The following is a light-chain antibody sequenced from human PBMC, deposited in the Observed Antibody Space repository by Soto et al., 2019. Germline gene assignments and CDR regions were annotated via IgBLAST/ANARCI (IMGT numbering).Light chain of an antibody. V-gene: IGKV3-11*01. CDR3: QQRSNFLT. CDR2: DAS. CDR1: QSVSSY. J-gene: IGKJ2*01. Sequence: EIVLTQSPATLSLSPGERATLSCRASQSVSSYLAWYQQKPGQAPRLLIYDASNRATGIPARFSGSGSGTDFTLTISSLDPEDFAVYYCQQRSNFLTFGQWTKLEIK.